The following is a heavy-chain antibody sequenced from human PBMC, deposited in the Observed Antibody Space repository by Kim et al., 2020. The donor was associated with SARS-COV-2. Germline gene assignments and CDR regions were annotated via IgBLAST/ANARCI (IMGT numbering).Heavy chain of an antibody. CDR1: GGSISSSSYY. D-gene: IGHD4-17*01. Sequence: SETLSLTCTVSGGSISSSSYYWGWIRQPPGKGLEWIGSIYYSGSTYYNPSLKSRVTISVDTSKNQFSLKLSSVTAADTAVYYCARDTVTTVPYYYYYGMDVWGQGTTVTVSS. V-gene: IGHV4-39*07. CDR2: IYYSGST. J-gene: IGHJ6*02. CDR3: ARDTVTTVPYYYYYGMDV.